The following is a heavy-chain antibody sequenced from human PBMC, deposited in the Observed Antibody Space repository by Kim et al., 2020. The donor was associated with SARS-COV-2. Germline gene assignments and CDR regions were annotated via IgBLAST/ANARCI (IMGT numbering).Heavy chain of an antibody. CDR3: ARGLAPLGYCSGGSCYPRAFDI. CDR2: INHSGST. CDR1: GGSFSGYY. D-gene: IGHD2-15*01. V-gene: IGHV4-34*01. J-gene: IGHJ3*02. Sequence: SETLSLTCAVYGGSFSGYYWSWIRQPPGKGLEWIGEINHSGSTNYNPSLKSRVTISVDTSKNQFSLKLSSVTAADTAVYYCARGLAPLGYCSGGSCYPRAFDIWGQGTMVTVSS.